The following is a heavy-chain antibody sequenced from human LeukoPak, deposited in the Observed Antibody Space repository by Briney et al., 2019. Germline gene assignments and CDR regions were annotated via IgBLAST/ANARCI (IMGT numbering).Heavy chain of an antibody. D-gene: IGHD2-15*01. CDR2: IYYSGST. CDR1: GGSISSHY. Sequence: SETLSLTCTVSGGSISSHYWSWIRQPPGKGLEGFGYIYYSGSTNYNPSLKSRATISVDTSKNHFSLKLSSVTAADTAVYYCARVPSYCSGGSCYHYYYMDVWGKGTTVTVSS. V-gene: IGHV4-59*11. CDR3: ARVPSYCSGGSCYHYYYMDV. J-gene: IGHJ6*03.